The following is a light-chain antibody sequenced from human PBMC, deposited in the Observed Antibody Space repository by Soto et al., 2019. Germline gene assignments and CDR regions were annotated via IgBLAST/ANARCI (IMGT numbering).Light chain of an antibody. J-gene: IGLJ3*02. V-gene: IGLV1-40*01. CDR2: GNS. CDR3: QSYDSSLSGWV. CDR1: SSNIGAGYD. Sequence: QLVLTQPPSVSGAPGQRVTISCTGSSSNIGAGYDVNWYQQLPGTAPKLLIYGNSNRPSGVPDRFSGSKSGTSASLAITGLQAEDEADYYCQSYDSSLSGWVFGGGTKLTVL.